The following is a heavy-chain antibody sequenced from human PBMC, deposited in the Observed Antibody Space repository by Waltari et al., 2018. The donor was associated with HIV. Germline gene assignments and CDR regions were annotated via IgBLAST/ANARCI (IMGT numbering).Heavy chain of an antibody. CDR1: GYSFTTYW. D-gene: IGHD3-10*01. CDR2: ISPGDSDT. CDR3: ARLHGSGAFDY. Sequence: EVQLVQSGAEVKKPGESLKISCKGSGYSFTTYWIGWVRQLPGKGLEWMGVISPGDSDTRYRPSFQGQVTISADKSIITAYLQWNNLKPSDTAMYYCARLHGSGAFDYWGQGTLVTVSS. V-gene: IGHV5-51*01. J-gene: IGHJ4*02.